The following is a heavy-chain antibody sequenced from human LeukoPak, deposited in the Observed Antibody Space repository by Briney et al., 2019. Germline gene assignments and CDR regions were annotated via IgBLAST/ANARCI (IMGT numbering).Heavy chain of an antibody. CDR3: ARQKGWLQFRAPDY. Sequence: SETLSLTCAVYGGSFSGYYWSWIRQPPGKGLEWIGEINHSGSTNYNPSLKSRVTISVDTSKNQFSLKLSSVTAADTAVYYCARQKGWLQFRAPDYWGQGTLVTVSS. CDR2: INHSGST. CDR1: GGSFSGYY. D-gene: IGHD5-24*01. J-gene: IGHJ4*02. V-gene: IGHV4-34*01.